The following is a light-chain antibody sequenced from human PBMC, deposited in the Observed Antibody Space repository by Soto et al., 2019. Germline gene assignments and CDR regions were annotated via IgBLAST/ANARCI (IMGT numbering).Light chain of an antibody. CDR2: EVS. CDR3: SSYAGSNNIPLYV. Sequence: QSVLTQPPSASGSPGQSVTISCTGTSSDVGGYNYVSWYQQHPGKAPKLMIYEVSKRPSGVPDRFSGSKSGNTASLTVSGLQAEDEADYYCSSYAGSNNIPLYVFGTGTKVTVL. V-gene: IGLV2-8*01. J-gene: IGLJ1*01. CDR1: SSDVGGYNY.